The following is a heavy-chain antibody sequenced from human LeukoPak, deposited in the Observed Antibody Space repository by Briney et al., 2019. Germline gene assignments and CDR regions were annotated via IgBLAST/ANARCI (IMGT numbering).Heavy chain of an antibody. D-gene: IGHD3-10*01. CDR3: ARTQFTMVRGVSSYYFDY. CDR2: IDWDDDK. V-gene: IGHV2-70*04. Sequence: SGPALVKPTQPLTLTCTFSGFSLSTSGMRVSWIRQPPGKALEWLARIDWDDDKFYSTSLKTRLTISKDTSKNQVVLTMTNMDPVDTATYYCARTQFTMVRGVSSYYFDYWGQGTLVTVSS. CDR1: GFSLSTSGMR. J-gene: IGHJ4*02.